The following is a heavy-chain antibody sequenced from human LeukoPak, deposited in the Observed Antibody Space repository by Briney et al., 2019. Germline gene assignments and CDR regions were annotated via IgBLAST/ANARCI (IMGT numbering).Heavy chain of an antibody. CDR3: AREYRGVYAIPFWFDP. D-gene: IGHD2-8*01. Sequence: SETLSLTCAVYGGSFSSYYWSWIRQPPGRGLEWIGYIYYSGSTNYNPSLKSRVTISVDTSKNQLSLKLSSVTAADTAVYYCAREYRGVYAIPFWFDPWGQGTLVTVSS. V-gene: IGHV4-59*01. CDR1: GGSFSSYY. CDR2: IYYSGST. J-gene: IGHJ5*02.